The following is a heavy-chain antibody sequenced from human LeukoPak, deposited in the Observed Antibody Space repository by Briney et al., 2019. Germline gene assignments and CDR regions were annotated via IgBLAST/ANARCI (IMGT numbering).Heavy chain of an antibody. CDR2: ISYDGSNK. J-gene: IGHJ6*02. V-gene: IGHV3-30*01. D-gene: IGHD3-10*01. CDR3: AKGLLASRFDYGMDV. Sequence: GGSLRLSCAASGFTFSSYAMHWVRQAPGKGLEWVAVISYDGSNKYYADSVKGRFTISRDNSKNTLYLQMNSLRAEDTAVYYCAKGLLASRFDYGMDVWGQGTTVTVSS. CDR1: GFTFSSYA.